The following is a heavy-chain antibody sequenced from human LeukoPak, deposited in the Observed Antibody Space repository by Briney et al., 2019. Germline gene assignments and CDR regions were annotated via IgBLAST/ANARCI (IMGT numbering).Heavy chain of an antibody. CDR3: AKLKGGDIVVVPAARLPDY. CDR2: ISGSGGST. Sequence: GSLRLSCAASGFTFSSYAMSWVRQAPGKGLEWVSAISGSGGSTYYADSVKGRFTISRDNSKNTPYLQMNSLRAEDTAVYYCAKLKGGDIVVVPAARLPDYWGQGTLVTVSS. CDR1: GFTFSSYA. J-gene: IGHJ4*02. D-gene: IGHD2-2*01. V-gene: IGHV3-23*01.